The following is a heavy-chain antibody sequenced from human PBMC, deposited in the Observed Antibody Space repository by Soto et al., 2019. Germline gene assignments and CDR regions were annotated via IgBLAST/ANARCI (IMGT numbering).Heavy chain of an antibody. CDR3: AGGYYGDSEYYFDY. D-gene: IGHD4-17*01. CDR1: GGSISSSSYY. V-gene: IGHV4-39*01. CDR2: IYYSGST. Sequence: SETLSLTCTVSGGSISSSSYYWGWIRQPPGKGLEWIGSIYYSGSTYYTPSLKSRVTISVDTSKNQFSLKLSSVTAADTAVYYCAGGYYGDSEYYFDYWGQGTLVT. J-gene: IGHJ4*02.